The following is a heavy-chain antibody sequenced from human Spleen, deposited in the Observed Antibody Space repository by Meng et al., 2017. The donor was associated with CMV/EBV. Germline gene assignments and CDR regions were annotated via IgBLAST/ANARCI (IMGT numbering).Heavy chain of an antibody. CDR1: GFTFSSYG. CDR2: IRYDGSKT. V-gene: IGHV3-30*02. CDR3: ARVSWQYAFDP. J-gene: IGHJ5*02. Sequence: GGSLRLSCAASGFTFSSYGMHWVRQAPGKGLEWVAFIRYDGSKTYYADSLKGRFTISRDNSKNTLYLQMNSLRGEDTALYYCARVSWQYAFDPWAQGTLVTVSS. D-gene: IGHD2-2*01.